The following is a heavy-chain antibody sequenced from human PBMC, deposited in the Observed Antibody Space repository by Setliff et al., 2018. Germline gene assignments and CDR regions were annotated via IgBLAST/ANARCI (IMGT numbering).Heavy chain of an antibody. J-gene: IGHJ6*03. D-gene: IGHD2-21*02. V-gene: IGHV3-48*01. CDR3: AKCGGDHCCPLYQYRYMDV. Sequence: LRLSCAASGFTFDIYSMSWVRQSPGKGLEWISYVSSHSGTIWYADSVKGRFTISRDNAKNSLYLEMDSLRAEDTGVYYCAKCGGDHCCPLYQYRYMDVWGKGTTVNVSS. CDR1: GFTFDIYS. CDR2: VSSHSGTI.